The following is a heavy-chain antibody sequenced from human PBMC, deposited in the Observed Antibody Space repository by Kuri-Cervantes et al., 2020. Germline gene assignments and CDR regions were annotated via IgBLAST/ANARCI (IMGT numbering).Heavy chain of an antibody. D-gene: IGHD6-13*01. CDR1: GFIFTDYY. Sequence: GGSLRLSCAASGFIFTDYYMSWIRQAPGKGLEWVSYISSSGTTIYYADSVKGRFTISRDNAKNTLYLQMSSLRAEDTAVYYCARGAAASFNTFDIWGQGTMVTVSS. CDR3: ARGAAASFNTFDI. J-gene: IGHJ3*02. CDR2: ISSSGTTI. V-gene: IGHV3-11*04.